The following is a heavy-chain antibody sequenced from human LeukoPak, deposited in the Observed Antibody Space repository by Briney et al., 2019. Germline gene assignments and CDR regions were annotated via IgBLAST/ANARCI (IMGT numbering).Heavy chain of an antibody. D-gene: IGHD3-16*02. CDR1: EFTFSDYY. CDR2: ISSSGSTI. Sequence: GGSLRLSCAASEFTFSDYYMSWVRQAPGKGLEWVSYISSSGSTIYYADSVKGRFTISRDNAKNSLYLQMNSLRAEDTAVYYCVRDYRACFDYWGQGTLVTVSS. CDR3: VRDYRACFDY. J-gene: IGHJ4*02. V-gene: IGHV3-11*01.